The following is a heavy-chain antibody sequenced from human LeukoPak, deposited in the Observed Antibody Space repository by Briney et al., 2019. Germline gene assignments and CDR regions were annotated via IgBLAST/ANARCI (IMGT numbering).Heavy chain of an antibody. J-gene: IGHJ4*02. CDR3: ARGHSRRSFDY. CDR1: GGSISSYY. Sequence: SETLSVTCTVSGGSISSYYWSWIRQPPGKGLEWIGYIYYSGSTNYSPSLKSRVTISVDTSKNQFSLKLSSVTAADTAVYYCARGHSRRSFDYWGQGTLVTVSS. D-gene: IGHD3-3*02. V-gene: IGHV4-59*01. CDR2: IYYSGST.